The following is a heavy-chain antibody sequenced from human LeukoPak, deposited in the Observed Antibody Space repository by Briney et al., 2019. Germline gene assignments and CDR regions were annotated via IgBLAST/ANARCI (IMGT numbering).Heavy chain of an antibody. CDR1: GYTFTSYD. V-gene: IGHV1-8*01. CDR2: MNPNSGNT. D-gene: IGHD4-23*01. CDR3: ARVYRQLRPYYFDY. Sequence: ASVKVPCKASGYTFTSYDINWVRQATGQGLEWMGWMNPNSGNTGYAQKFQGRVTMTRNTSISTAYMELSSLRSEDTAVYYCARVYRQLRPYYFDYWGQGTLVTVSS. J-gene: IGHJ4*02.